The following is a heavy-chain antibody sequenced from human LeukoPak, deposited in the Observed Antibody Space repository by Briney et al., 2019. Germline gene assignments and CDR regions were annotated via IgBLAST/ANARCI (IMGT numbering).Heavy chain of an antibody. Sequence: SVKVSCKASGGTFSSYAISWVRQAPGQGLEWMGGIIAIFGTANYAQKFQGRVTITADESTSTAYMELSSLRSEDTAVYYCARTSTVTTLHHYYYMDVWGKGTTVTISS. CDR2: IIAIFGTA. J-gene: IGHJ6*03. D-gene: IGHD4-17*01. CDR1: GGTFSSYA. CDR3: ARTSTVTTLHHYYYMDV. V-gene: IGHV1-69*13.